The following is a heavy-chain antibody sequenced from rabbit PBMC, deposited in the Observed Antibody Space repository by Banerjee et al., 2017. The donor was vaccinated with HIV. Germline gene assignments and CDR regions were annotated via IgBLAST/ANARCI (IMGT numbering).Heavy chain of an antibody. Sequence: QSLEESGGDLVKPGASLTLTCTASGIDFSSYYYMCWVRQAPGKGLEWIACIYTGSSGTTYYASWAKGRFTISKTSSTTVTLQMTSLTAADTATYFCARLGWIGVEFNLWGQGTLVTVS. D-gene: IGHD4-1*01. V-gene: IGHV1S40*01. CDR2: IYTGSSGTT. J-gene: IGHJ4*01. CDR3: ARLGWIGVEFNL. CDR1: GIDFSSYYY.